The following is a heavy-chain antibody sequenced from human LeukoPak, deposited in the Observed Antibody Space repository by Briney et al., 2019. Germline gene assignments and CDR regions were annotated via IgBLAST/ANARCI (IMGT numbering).Heavy chain of an antibody. CDR2: IIPIFGTA. D-gene: IGHD3-9*01. Sequence: SVKVSCKASGGTFSSYAISWVRQAPGQGLEWMGGIIPIFGTANYAQEFQGRVTITADESTSTAYMELSSLRSEDTAVYYCARSLSRYFDWLAPIDYWGQGTLVTVSS. V-gene: IGHV1-69*13. CDR3: ARSLSRYFDWLAPIDY. CDR1: GGTFSSYA. J-gene: IGHJ4*02.